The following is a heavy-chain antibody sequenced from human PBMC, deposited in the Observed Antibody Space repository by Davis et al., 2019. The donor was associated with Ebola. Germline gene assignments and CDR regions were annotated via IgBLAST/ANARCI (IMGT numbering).Heavy chain of an antibody. D-gene: IGHD1-26*01. CDR3: ARDMGDVNFFYYGMDV. V-gene: IGHV3-33*08. Sequence: PGGSLRLSCAASGFTFSSYGMHWVRQAPGKGLEWVAVIWYDGSNKYYADSVKGRFTISRDNSKNTLYLQMNSLRAEDTAVYYCARDMGDVNFFYYGMDVWGQGTTVTVSS. J-gene: IGHJ6*02. CDR2: IWYDGSNK. CDR1: GFTFSSYG.